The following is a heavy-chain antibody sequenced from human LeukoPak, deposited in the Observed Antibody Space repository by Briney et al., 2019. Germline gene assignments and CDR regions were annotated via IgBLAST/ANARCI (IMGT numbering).Heavy chain of an antibody. J-gene: IGHJ6*02. CDR1: GGSISSSSYH. V-gene: IGHV4-39*01. CDR2: IYYRGST. Sequence: SETLSLTCTVSGGSISSSSYHWGWIRQPPGEGLGWIGSIYYRGSTYYNPSLKSPVTVSVDTSKNQFSLKLSSVTAADTAVYYCARLNYYYGMDVWGQGTTVTVSS. CDR3: ARLNYYYGMDV.